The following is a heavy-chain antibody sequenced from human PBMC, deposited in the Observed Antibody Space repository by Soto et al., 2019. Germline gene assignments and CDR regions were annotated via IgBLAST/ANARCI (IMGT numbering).Heavy chain of an antibody. D-gene: IGHD2-8*02. J-gene: IGHJ4*02. Sequence: QVQLVQSGAEVKKPGSSVKVSCKASGGTFSSYTISWVRQAPGQGLEWMGRIIPILGIANYAQKFQGRVTITADKSTSTAYMELSSLRCEDTAVYHRARQSCSSAWYRGCDFHYWGQGTLVTVSS. CDR3: ARQSCSSAWYRGCDFHY. CDR1: GGTFSSYT. CDR2: IIPILGIA. V-gene: IGHV1-69*02.